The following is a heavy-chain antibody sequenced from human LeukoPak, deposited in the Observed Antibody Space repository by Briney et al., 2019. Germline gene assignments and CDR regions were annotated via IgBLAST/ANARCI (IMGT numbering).Heavy chain of an antibody. D-gene: IGHD3-10*01. V-gene: IGHV3-48*01. CDR2: ISSSSSTI. CDR3: ATSSGSYHQSAALDY. CDR1: GFTFSSYS. J-gene: IGHJ4*02. Sequence: PGGSLRLSCAASGFTFSSYSMNWVRQAPGRGLEWVSYISSSSSTIYYADSVKGRFTISRDNSKNTLYLQMNSLRAEDTAVYYCATSSGSYHQSAALDYWGQGTLVTVSS.